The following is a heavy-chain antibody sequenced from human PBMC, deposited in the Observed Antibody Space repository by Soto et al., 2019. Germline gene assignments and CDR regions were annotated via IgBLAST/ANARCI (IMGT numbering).Heavy chain of an antibody. D-gene: IGHD3-22*01. J-gene: IGHJ6*02. V-gene: IGHV3-13*04. Sequence: GGSLRLSCAASGFTFSSYDMQWVRQATGKGLEWVSAIGTAGDTYYPGSVKGRFTISRENAKNSLYLQMNSLRAGDTSFFYCARSPPGGYHYYYGMDVWGQGTTVTVSS. CDR3: ARSPPGGYHYYYGMDV. CDR1: GFTFSSYD. CDR2: IGTAGDT.